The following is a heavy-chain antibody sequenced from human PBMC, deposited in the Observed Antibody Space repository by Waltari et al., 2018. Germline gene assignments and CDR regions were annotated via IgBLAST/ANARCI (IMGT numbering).Heavy chain of an antibody. V-gene: IGHV3-30*18. Sequence: QVLLVESGGGVVQPGRSLRLSCEASGFTFSSYGMHWVRQAPGKGLEWVAVISYDGSNKYYLESVKGRFTISRDNSKNTVYLQMNSLRADDTAIYYCAKDHGEIVYDSDGFSDFWGQGTLVTVSS. CDR2: ISYDGSNK. D-gene: IGHD3-22*01. J-gene: IGHJ4*02. CDR3: AKDHGEIVYDSDGFSDF. CDR1: GFTFSSYG.